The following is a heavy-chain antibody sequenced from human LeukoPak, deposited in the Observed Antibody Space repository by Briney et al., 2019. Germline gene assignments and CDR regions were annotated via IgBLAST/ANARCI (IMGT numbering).Heavy chain of an antibody. CDR2: IYTSGST. V-gene: IGHV4-4*07. J-gene: IGHJ4*02. CDR3: ARENSGSYREFDY. CDR1: GGTISSYY. D-gene: IGHD1-26*01. Sequence: SETLSLTCTVSGGTISSYYWSWIRQPAGKGLEWIGRIYTSGSTNYNASLKGRVSMSVDTSKNQFSLKLSSVAAADTAVFYCARENSGSYREFDYWGQGTLVTVSS.